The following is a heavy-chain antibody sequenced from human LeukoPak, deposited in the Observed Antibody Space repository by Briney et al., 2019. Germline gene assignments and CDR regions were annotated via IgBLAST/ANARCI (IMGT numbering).Heavy chain of an antibody. CDR3: AKEHSSGWYWVNWFDP. Sequence: GGSLRLSCAASGFTFSSYAMSWVRQAPGKGLEWVSAISGSGGSTYYADSVKGRFTISRDNSKNTLYLQVNSLRADDTAVYYCAKEHSSGWYWVNWFDPWGQGTLVTVSS. V-gene: IGHV3-23*01. D-gene: IGHD6-19*01. CDR1: GFTFSSYA. CDR2: ISGSGGST. J-gene: IGHJ5*02.